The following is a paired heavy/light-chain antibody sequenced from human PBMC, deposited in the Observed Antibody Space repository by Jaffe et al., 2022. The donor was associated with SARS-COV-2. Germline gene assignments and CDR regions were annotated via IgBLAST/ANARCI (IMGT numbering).Heavy chain of an antibody. J-gene: IGHJ4*02. Sequence: EVQLVQSGAEVKKPGESLKISCKVSGYSFTNFWIGWVRQMPGKGLEWMGIIYPGDSDTKYSPSFQGQVTISADKSISTAYLQWSSLKASDTAMYYCARLLGTGDTYDTAFDYWGQGTLVTVST. CDR1: GYSFTNFW. CDR3: ARLLGTGDTYDTAFDY. V-gene: IGHV5-51*01. D-gene: IGHD3-22*01. CDR2: IYPGDSDT.
Light chain of an antibody. CDR3: QSYDSSDYV. V-gene: IGLV6-57*01. CDR1: SGSIASNY. Sequence: NFMLTQPHSVSESPGKTVTISCTRSSGSIASNYVQWYQQRPGSSPTTVIYGDNQRPSGVPDRFSGSIDSSSNSASLTISGLKTEDEADYYCQSYDSSDYVFGTGTKVTVL. CDR2: GDN. J-gene: IGLJ1*01.